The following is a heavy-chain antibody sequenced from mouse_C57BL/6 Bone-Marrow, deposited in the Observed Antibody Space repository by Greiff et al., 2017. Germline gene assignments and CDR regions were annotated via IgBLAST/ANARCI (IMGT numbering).Heavy chain of an antibody. V-gene: IGHV1-39*01. CDR2: INPNYGTT. Sequence: EVQLQQSGPELVKPGASVKISCKASGYSFTDYNMNWVKQSNGKSLEWIGVINPNYGTTSYNQKFKGKATLTVDQSSSTAYMQLNSLTSEYAAVYYCARWRITTVVATDYWGQGTTLTVSS. D-gene: IGHD1-1*01. J-gene: IGHJ2*01. CDR3: ARWRITTVVATDY. CDR1: GYSFTDYN.